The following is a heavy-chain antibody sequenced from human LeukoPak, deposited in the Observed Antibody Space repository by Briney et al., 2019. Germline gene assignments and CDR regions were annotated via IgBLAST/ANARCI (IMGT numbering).Heavy chain of an antibody. CDR2: IYPGDSDT. V-gene: IGHV5-51*01. CDR1: GYSFTTYW. Sequence: GESLKVSCQASGYSFTTYWIAWVRQMPGKGLEWMGMIYPGDSDTRYSPSFQGQITISVDKSISIAYLQWSSLKASDTAMYYCARLLQGVAGTWGYWGQGTLVTVS. CDR3: ARLLQGVAGTWGY. J-gene: IGHJ4*02. D-gene: IGHD6-19*01.